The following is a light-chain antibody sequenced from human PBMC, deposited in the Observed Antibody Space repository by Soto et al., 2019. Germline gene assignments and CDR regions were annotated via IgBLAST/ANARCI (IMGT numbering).Light chain of an antibody. Sequence: EIVLTQSTGTLSLSPGDRATLSCRASQSVSSNFLAWYQQKTGQAPRLLIYGASIRATGTPDRFSGSGSGTVYTLTIRRMETEDFEMYFSHQYGSSPRTFGQGTKVEIK. CDR1: QSVSSNF. V-gene: IGKV3-20*01. CDR3: HQYGSSPRT. J-gene: IGKJ1*01. CDR2: GAS.